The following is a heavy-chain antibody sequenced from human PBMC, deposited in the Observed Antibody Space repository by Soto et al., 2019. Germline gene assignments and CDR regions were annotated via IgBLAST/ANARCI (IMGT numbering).Heavy chain of an antibody. D-gene: IGHD1-20*01. Sequence: GSLRLSGLAAMVTVSYYCVHWVRQCPGKGLEWVALIWNHGNTAYHAGSVKGRFTVSRDNSRNTAYLQMNSLRAEDTAVYHCATLPYNNLLGGLDPWGRGTLGTVSS. J-gene: IGHJ5*02. CDR2: IWNHGNTA. V-gene: IGHV3-33*01. CDR3: ATLPYNNLLGGLDP. CDR1: MVTVSYYC.